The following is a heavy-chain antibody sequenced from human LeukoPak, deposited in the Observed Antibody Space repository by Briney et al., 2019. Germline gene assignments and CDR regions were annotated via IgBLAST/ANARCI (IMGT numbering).Heavy chain of an antibody. CDR3: AKEQTYDFWSGYYTGSFDYFDY. Sequence: GGSLRLSCAASGFTFSSYAMSWVRQAPGKGLEWVSAISGSGGSTYYADSVKGRFTISRDNSKNTLYLQMNSLRAEDTAVYYCAKEQTYDFWSGYYTGSFDYFDYWGQGTLVTVSS. CDR2: ISGSGGST. CDR1: GFTFSSYA. D-gene: IGHD3-3*01. J-gene: IGHJ4*02. V-gene: IGHV3-23*01.